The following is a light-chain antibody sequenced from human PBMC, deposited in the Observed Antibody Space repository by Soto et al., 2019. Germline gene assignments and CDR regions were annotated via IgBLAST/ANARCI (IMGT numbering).Light chain of an antibody. CDR3: SSYTSSGTYV. V-gene: IGLV2-18*02. CDR2: EVS. Sequence: QSALTQPPSGSGSPGQSVTISCAGTSSDVGSYNRVSWYQQPPDTAPKLMIYEVSNRPSGVPDRFSGSKSGNTASLTISGLQAEDEADYYCSSYTSSGTYVFGTGTKVTVL. J-gene: IGLJ1*01. CDR1: SSDVGSYNR.